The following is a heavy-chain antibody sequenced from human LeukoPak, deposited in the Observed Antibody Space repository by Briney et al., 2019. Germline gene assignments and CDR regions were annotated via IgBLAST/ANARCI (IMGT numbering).Heavy chain of an antibody. D-gene: IGHD3-10*01. J-gene: IGHJ6*04. CDR2: FGLVGDP. CDR1: GFTFSSYA. Sequence: GGSLRLSCAASGFTFSSYAMPWVRKAPGKGLEWVSAFGLVGDPYYPGSVKGRFTISRENAKNSLYLQMNSLRAGDTAVYYCARGGRTMVRGSYYYYYGMDVWGKGTTVTVSS. CDR3: ARGGRTMVRGSYYYYYGMDV. V-gene: IGHV3-13*05.